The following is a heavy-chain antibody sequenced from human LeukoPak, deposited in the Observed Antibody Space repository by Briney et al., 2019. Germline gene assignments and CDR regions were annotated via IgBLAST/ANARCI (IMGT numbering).Heavy chain of an antibody. CDR3: ARNSYDYIWGNYRTPDY. V-gene: IGHV1-18*04. J-gene: IGHJ4*02. CDR1: GYSFPSYG. D-gene: IGHD3-16*02. CDR2: ISTYSGNT. Sequence: GASVKVSCKASGYSFPSYGISWVRQAPGQGLEWMGWISTYSGNTNYAQKFQGRVTMTTDTSTTTAYMELRSLRSDDTAVYYCARNSYDYIWGNYRTPDYWGQGTLVTVSS.